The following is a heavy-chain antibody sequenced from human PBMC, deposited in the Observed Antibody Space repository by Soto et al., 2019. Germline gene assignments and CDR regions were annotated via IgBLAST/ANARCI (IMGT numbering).Heavy chain of an antibody. J-gene: IGHJ6*03. Sequence: EVHLVDSGGGLVQPGRSLRLSCAASGFTFEDYAMHWVRQVPGKGLEWVAFISWNSGSIFYGDAVKGRFSVSRDNARNSLYLQMNGLREEDSALYYCAKDWDSSSPYHMEVWGKGTTVTVSS. CDR3: AKDWDSSSPYHMEV. CDR2: ISWNSGSI. CDR1: GFTFEDYA. V-gene: IGHV3-9*01. D-gene: IGHD2-2*01.